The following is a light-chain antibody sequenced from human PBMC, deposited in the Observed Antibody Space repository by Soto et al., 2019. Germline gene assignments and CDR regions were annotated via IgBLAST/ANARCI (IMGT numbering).Light chain of an antibody. CDR1: QSISSW. J-gene: IGKJ1*01. Sequence: DIQMTQSPSTLPASVGDRFTITCRASQSISSWLAWYQQKPGKAPKLLIYDASSLESGVPSRFSGSGSGTEFTLTISSLQPEDFASYYCQQYNSYSTFGQGTTVDIK. CDR2: DAS. V-gene: IGKV1-5*01. CDR3: QQYNSYST.